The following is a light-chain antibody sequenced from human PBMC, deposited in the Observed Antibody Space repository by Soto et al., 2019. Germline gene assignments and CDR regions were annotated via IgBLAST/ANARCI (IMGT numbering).Light chain of an antibody. J-gene: IGKJ4*01. CDR1: QSLRHSDGRTY. V-gene: IGKV2D-29*01. Sequence: IFLTHPPLSLSVTPGQPASISCKSSQSLRHSDGRTYVYWYVQRPGQPPQLLIYEVSNRFSGVPDRFGGYGAGTDFTLEISRVEAEDVGIYYCMHNIQLPLTFGGGTKVDIK. CDR3: MHNIQLPLT. CDR2: EVS.